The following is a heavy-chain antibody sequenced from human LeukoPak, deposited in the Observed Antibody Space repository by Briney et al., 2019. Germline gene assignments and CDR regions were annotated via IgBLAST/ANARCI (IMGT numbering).Heavy chain of an antibody. D-gene: IGHD3-10*01. CDR1: GFTFSSYS. Sequence: GGSLRLSCAASGFTFSSYSMNWVRQAPGKGLEWVSSISSSSSYIYYADSVKGRFTISRDNAKNSLYLQMNSPRTEDTAVYYCARDPEVLLWFGESKSGMDVWGKGTTVTVSS. J-gene: IGHJ6*04. CDR2: ISSSSSYI. V-gene: IGHV3-21*01. CDR3: ARDPEVLLWFGESKSGMDV.